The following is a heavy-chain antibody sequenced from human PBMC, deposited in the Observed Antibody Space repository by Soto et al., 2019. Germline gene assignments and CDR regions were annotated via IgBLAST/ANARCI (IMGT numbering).Heavy chain of an antibody. CDR2: IIPIFGTA. V-gene: IGHV1-69*01. CDR1: GGTFSSYA. D-gene: IGHD1-26*01. Sequence: QVQLVQSGAEVKKPGSSVKVSCKASGGTFSSYAISWVRQAPGQGLEWMGGIIPIFGTANYAQKFQGRVTITADESTSTAYMELSSLRSEDTAVYYCARGRGKYSGGYVAGILDAFDIWGQGTMVTVSS. J-gene: IGHJ3*02. CDR3: ARGRGKYSGGYVAGILDAFDI.